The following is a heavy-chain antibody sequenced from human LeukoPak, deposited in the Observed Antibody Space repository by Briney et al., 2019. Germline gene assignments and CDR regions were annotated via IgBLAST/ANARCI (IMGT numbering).Heavy chain of an antibody. CDR1: GGSFSDYY. V-gene: IGHV4-34*01. Sequence: KSSETLSLTCAVYGGSFSDYYWTWIRQPPGGGLEWMGEINESGSTYYNPSLKSRVTISVDTSKNQFSLKLNSVTAADTALYYCTRDRGIMLTFGGVIAKGAHYWGQGTLVTVSS. CDR2: INESGST. J-gene: IGHJ4*02. CDR3: TRDRGIMLTFGGVIAKGAHY. D-gene: IGHD3-16*02.